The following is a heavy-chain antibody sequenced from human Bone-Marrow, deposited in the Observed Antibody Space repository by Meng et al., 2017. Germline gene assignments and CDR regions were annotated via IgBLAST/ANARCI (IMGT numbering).Heavy chain of an antibody. D-gene: IGHD6-13*01. CDR1: GGSISSSSYY. CDR2: IYYSGST. V-gene: IGHV4-39*07. CDR3: ARDDQPSQQLSSGRGMDV. Sequence: SETLSLTCTVSGGSISSSSYYWGWIRRPPGKGLEWIGSIYYSGSTYYNPSLKSRVTISVDTSKNQFSLKLSSVTAADTAVYYCARDDQPSQQLSSGRGMDVWGQGTTVTVSS. J-gene: IGHJ6*02.